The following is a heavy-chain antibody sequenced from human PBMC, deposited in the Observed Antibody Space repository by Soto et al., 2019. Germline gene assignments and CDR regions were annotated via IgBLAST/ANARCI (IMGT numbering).Heavy chain of an antibody. D-gene: IGHD1-26*01. Sequence: GGSLRLSCAASGFTFSNAWMSWVRQAPGKGLEWVGRIKSKTDGGTTDYAAPVKGRFTISRDASKNTLYLQMNSLKTEDTAVYYCTTVPWGYYYYGMDVWGQGTTVTVSS. CDR2: IKSKTDGGTT. CDR3: TTVPWGYYYYGMDV. V-gene: IGHV3-15*01. J-gene: IGHJ6*02. CDR1: GFTFSNAW.